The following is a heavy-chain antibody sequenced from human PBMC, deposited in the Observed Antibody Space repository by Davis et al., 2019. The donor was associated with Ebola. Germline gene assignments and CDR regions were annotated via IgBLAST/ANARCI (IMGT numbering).Heavy chain of an antibody. CDR1: GYSFTNYW. CDR3: ARRISDFWSGYHY. D-gene: IGHD3-3*01. J-gene: IGHJ4*02. Sequence: PGGSLRLSCKGSGYSFTNYWIGWVRQMPGKGLEWMGIIYPGDSDTRYSPSFQGQVTISADKSISTAYLQWSSLKASDTAMYYCARRISDFWSGYHYWGQGTLVTVSS. CDR2: IYPGDSDT. V-gene: IGHV5-51*01.